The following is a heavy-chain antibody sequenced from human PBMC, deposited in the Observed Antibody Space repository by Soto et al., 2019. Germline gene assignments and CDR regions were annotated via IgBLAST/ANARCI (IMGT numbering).Heavy chain of an antibody. CDR2: ISDDGSNK. V-gene: IGHV3-30*18. D-gene: IGHD3-3*01. CDR1: GLTFSIYG. Sequence: GGSLRLSCAASGLTFSIYGMHWVRQAPGKGLEWVAFISDDGSNKYYADSMKGRFTMYRDNSKRTLYLQMSSLRVEDTAVYYCTKRRNVLRFLEWSSGMEVWGQGTTVTVSS. CDR3: TKRRNVLRFLEWSSGMEV. J-gene: IGHJ6*02.